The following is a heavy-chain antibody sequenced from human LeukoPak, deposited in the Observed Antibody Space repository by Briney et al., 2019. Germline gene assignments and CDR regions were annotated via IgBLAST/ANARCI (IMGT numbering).Heavy chain of an antibody. CDR1: GFSFRSYS. V-gene: IGHV3-48*01. J-gene: IGHJ6*04. CDR3: AELGITMIGGV. CDR2: ISSSSSTI. Sequence: GGSLRLSCAASGFSFRSYSMNWVRQAPGKGLEWVSYISSSSSTIYYADSVKGRFTISRDNAKNSLYLQMNSLRAEDTAVYYCAELGITMIGGVWGKGTTVTISS. D-gene: IGHD3-10*02.